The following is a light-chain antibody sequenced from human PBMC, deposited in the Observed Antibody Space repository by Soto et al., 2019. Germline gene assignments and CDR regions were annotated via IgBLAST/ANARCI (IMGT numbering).Light chain of an antibody. Sequence: LVLTQSSSASASLGSSVKLTCTLSSGHSSYIIAWHQQQPGKAPRYLMKLEGSGSYNKGSGVPDLFSGSSSGADRYLTISHLQFEDEADYYCETWDSNTHTVFGGGTKLTVL. CDR3: ETWDSNTHTV. CDR1: SGHSSYI. J-gene: IGLJ3*02. V-gene: IGLV4-60*02. CDR2: LEGSGSY.